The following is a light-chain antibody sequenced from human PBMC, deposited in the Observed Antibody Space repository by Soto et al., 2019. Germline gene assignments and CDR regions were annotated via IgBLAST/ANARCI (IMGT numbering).Light chain of an antibody. V-gene: IGKV3D-15*01. Sequence: EIVLTPSPGTLSFSPGERANLSFRASRSISTYLAWYQQKPGQAPRLLIYGASSRATGIPDRFSGSGSGTEFTLTISSLQSEDFAVYYCQQYNNWPLTFGGGTKVDIK. J-gene: IGKJ4*01. CDR3: QQYNNWPLT. CDR2: GAS. CDR1: RSISTY.